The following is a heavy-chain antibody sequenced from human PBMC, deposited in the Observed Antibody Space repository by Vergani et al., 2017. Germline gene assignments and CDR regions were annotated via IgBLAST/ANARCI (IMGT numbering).Heavy chain of an antibody. J-gene: IGHJ4*02. CDR1: GGSVSSGSYY. CDR3: ASSPTSYDFWSGYYTPYYFDY. D-gene: IGHD3-3*01. Sequence: QVQLQESGPGLVKPSETLSLTCTVSGGSVSSGSYYWSWIRQPPGKGLEWIGYIYYSGSTNYNPSLKSRVTISVDTSKNQFSLKLSSVTAADTAVYYCASSPTSYDFWSGYYTPYYFDYWGQGTLVTVSS. CDR2: IYYSGST. V-gene: IGHV4-61*01.